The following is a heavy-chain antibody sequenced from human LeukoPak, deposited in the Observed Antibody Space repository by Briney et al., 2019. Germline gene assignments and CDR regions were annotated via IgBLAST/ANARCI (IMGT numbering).Heavy chain of an antibody. D-gene: IGHD2-2*01. J-gene: IGHJ5*02. CDR3: ARESGCDTTNCLAPADWFDP. CDR1: GYTFTGYY. CDR2: ISPNSGGT. V-gene: IGHV1-2*02. Sequence: ASVKVSCKASGYTFTGYYMHWVRQAPGLGLEWMGWISPNSGGTNYAQKFRGRVTMIRDTSINTAYMELSRLTSDDTAVYFCARESGCDTTNCLAPADWFDPWGQGTLVTVSS.